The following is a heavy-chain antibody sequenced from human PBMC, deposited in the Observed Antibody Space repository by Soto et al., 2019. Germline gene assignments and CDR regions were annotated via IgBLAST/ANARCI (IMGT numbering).Heavy chain of an antibody. CDR3: AADPVRGLRYYYGMDV. V-gene: IGHV1-58*01. Sequence: SVKVSCKASGFTFTISAVQWVLQARGQRLEWIGWIVVGSGNTNYAQKFQERVTITRDMSTSTAYMELSSLRSEDTAVYYCAADPVRGLRYYYGMDVWGQGTTVTVSS. J-gene: IGHJ6*02. CDR2: IVVGSGNT. CDR1: GFTFTISA. D-gene: IGHD2-2*01.